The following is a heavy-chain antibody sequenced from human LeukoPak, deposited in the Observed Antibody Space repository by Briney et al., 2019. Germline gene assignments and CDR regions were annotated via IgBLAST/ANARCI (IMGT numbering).Heavy chain of an antibody. CDR1: GFTFSSYA. CDR2: ISSSSYI. D-gene: IGHD3-10*01. V-gene: IGHV3-21*01. J-gene: IGHJ4*02. CDR3: VGSPTRTGSYFFDY. Sequence: PGGSLRLSCAASGFTFSSYAMHWVRQAPGKGLEWVSSISSSSYIYYADSVKGRFTISRDNAKNSLYLQMNSLRAEDTAVYYCVGSPTRTGSYFFDYWGQGTLVTVSS.